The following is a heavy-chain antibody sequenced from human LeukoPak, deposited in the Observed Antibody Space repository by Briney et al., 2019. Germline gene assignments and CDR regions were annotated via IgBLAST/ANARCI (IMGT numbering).Heavy chain of an antibody. V-gene: IGHV4-59*04. D-gene: IGHD3-10*01. CDR3: ARSYYYGSGSYYGDWFDP. CDR1: GGSISSYY. Sequence: ASETLSLTCTVSGGSISSYYWSWIRQPPGKGLEWIGYIYYSGSTYYNPSLKSRVTISVDTSKNQFSLKLSSVTAADTAVYYCARSYYYGSGSYYGDWFDPWGQGTLVTVSS. CDR2: IYYSGST. J-gene: IGHJ5*02.